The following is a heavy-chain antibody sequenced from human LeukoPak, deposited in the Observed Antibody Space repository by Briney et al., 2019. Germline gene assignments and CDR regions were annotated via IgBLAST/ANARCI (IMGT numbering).Heavy chain of an antibody. CDR1: GFTVTHYA. V-gene: IGHV3-30-3*01. D-gene: IGHD3-9*01. CDR3: ASVYFSTIFSFDY. J-gene: IGHJ4*02. CDR2: ISYDGSNK. Sequence: GGSLRLSCSASGFTVTHYAMHWVRQAPGKGLEWVAVISYDGSNKYYADSVKGRFTISRDNSKNTLYLQMNSLRAEDTAVYYCASVYFSTIFSFDYWGQGTLVTVSS.